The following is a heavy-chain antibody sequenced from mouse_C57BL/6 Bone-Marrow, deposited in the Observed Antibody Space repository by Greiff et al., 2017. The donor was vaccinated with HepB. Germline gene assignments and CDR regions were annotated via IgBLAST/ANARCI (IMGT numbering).Heavy chain of an antibody. CDR1: GFTFSSYA. D-gene: IGHD1-1*01. J-gene: IGHJ2*02. CDR2: ISDGGSYT. Sequence: EVQVVESGGGLVKPGGSLKLSCAASGFTFSSYAMSWVRQTPEKRLEWVATISDGGSYTYYPDNVKGRFTISRDNTKNNLYLQMSHLKSEDTAMYYCARAPLILRSFDNWGQGTSLTVSS. CDR3: ARAPLILRSFDN. V-gene: IGHV5-4*01.